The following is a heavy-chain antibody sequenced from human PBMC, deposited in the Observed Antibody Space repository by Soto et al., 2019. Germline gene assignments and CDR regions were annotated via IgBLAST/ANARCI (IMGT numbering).Heavy chain of an antibody. J-gene: IGHJ4*02. V-gene: IGHV3-15*07. CDR1: GFTFSNAW. D-gene: IGHD3-16*01. CDR3: TLSFGHTQN. Sequence: GSLRLSCAVSGFTFSNAWMNWVRQAPGKGLEWVGRIKSKTDGGTADYAEPVKGRFTISRDDSKNTLYLQMNSLKTEDTGVYYCTLSFGHTQNWGQGTLVTVSS. CDR2: IKSKTDGGTA.